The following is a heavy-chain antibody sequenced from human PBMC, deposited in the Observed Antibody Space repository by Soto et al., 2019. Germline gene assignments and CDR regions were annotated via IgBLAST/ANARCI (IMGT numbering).Heavy chain of an antibody. D-gene: IGHD5-18*01. CDR2: IRASGDTT. V-gene: IGHV3-23*01. CDR3: AKGGYTSYYDY. J-gene: IGHJ4*02. CDR1: GFNFRSYA. Sequence: EVQLLESGGGLVQPGGSLRLSCAASGFNFRSYAMTWVRQAPGKGLEWVSTIRASGDTTFYADSVKGRITISRDTSKNSVYLQMNTLAADDTAVYFCAKGGYTSYYDYWGQGILVTVSS.